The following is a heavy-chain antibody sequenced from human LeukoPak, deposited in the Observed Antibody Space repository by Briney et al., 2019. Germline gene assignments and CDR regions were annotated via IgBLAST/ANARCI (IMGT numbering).Heavy chain of an antibody. CDR2: IRYDGSNK. V-gene: IGHV3-30*02. CDR1: GFTFSSYG. D-gene: IGHD6-19*01. J-gene: IGHJ4*02. Sequence: PGGSLRLSCAASGFTFSSYGMHWVRQAPGKGLEWVAFIRYDGSNKYYADSVKGRFTISRENSKNTLYLQMNSLRAEDTAVYYCARDIAVAGGFDYWGQGTLVTVSS. CDR3: ARDIAVAGGFDY.